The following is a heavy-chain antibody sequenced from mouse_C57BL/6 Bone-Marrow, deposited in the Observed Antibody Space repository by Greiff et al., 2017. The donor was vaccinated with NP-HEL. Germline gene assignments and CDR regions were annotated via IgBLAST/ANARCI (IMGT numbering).Heavy chain of an antibody. CDR2: SRNKANDDTT. CDR1: GFTFSDFY. V-gene: IGHV7-1*01. Sequence: EVKLMESGGGLVQSGRSLRLSCATSGFTFSDFYMEWVRQAPGKGLEWIAASRNKANDDTTEYSASVKGRFIVSRDTSQIILYLQMNALRAEDTAIYYCAIDYDYDGRGFAYWGQGTLVTVSA. J-gene: IGHJ3*01. CDR3: AIDYDYDGRGFAY. D-gene: IGHD2-4*01.